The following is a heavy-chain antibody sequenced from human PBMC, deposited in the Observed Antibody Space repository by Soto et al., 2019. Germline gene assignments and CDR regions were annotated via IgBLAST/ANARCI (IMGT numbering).Heavy chain of an antibody. CDR1: GFTFSSYA. CDR3: AKGPLFGATATNGYFHYLDY. Sequence: PGGSLRLSCAASGFTFSSYALSWVRQAPGKGLEWVSTVSGDSGRTYYADSVKGRFTISRDNSKNTLYLQMDSLRAEDTALYYCAKGPLFGATATNGYFHYLDYWGQGTVVTLSS. J-gene: IGHJ4*02. CDR2: VSGDSGRT. V-gene: IGHV3-23*01. D-gene: IGHD3-10*01.